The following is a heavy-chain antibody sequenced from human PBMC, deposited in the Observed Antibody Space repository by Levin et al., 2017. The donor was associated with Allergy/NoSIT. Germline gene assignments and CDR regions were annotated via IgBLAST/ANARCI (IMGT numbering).Heavy chain of an antibody. CDR1: GFTFSSYG. D-gene: IGHD3-9*01. J-gene: IGHJ4*02. CDR2: IWYDGGNK. CDR3: ARELRYFQGYYFDF. Sequence: PGGSLRLSCAASGFTFSSYGMHWVRQAPGKGLEWVAVIWYDGGNKYYADSVKGRFTISRDNSKNTLYLQMNSLRAEDTAVYYCARELRYFQGYYFDFWGQGTLVTISS. V-gene: IGHV3-33*01.